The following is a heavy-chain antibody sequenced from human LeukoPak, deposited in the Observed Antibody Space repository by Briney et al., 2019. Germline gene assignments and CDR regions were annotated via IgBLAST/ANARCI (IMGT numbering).Heavy chain of an antibody. CDR1: GGSISSGDYY. D-gene: IGHD4-17*01. V-gene: IGHV4-30-4*01. CDR2: IYYSGST. J-gene: IGHJ4*02. Sequence: SETLSLTCTVSGGSISSGDYYWSWIRQPPGKGLEWIGYIYYSGSTYYNPSLKSRVTISVDTSKNQLSLKLSSVTAADTAVYYCARWGDCGDHSSYFDYWGQGTLVTVSS. CDR3: ARWGDCGDHSSYFDY.